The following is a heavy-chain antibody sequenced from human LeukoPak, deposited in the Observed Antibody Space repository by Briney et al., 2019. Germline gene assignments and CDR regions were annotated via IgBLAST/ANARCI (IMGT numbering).Heavy chain of an antibody. CDR2: ISAYNGDT. CDR1: GYTFTSYG. D-gene: IGHD1-14*01. Sequence: GASVKVSCKASGYTFTSYGISWVRQAPGQGLEWMGWISAYNGDTNYAQKFQGRVTMTTDTSTSTAYMELRNLRSDDTAVYYCARAEAYATSQFDYWGQGTLVTVSS. J-gene: IGHJ4*02. V-gene: IGHV1-18*01. CDR3: ARAEAYATSQFDY.